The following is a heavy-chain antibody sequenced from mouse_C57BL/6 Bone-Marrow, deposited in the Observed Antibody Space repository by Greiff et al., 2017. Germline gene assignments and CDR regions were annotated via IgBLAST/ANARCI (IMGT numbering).Heavy chain of an antibody. J-gene: IGHJ2*01. V-gene: IGHV5-4*01. Sequence: EVHLVESGGGLVKPGGSLKLSCAASGFTFSSYAMSWVRQTPEKRLEWVATISDGGSYTYYPDNVKGRFTFSRDNAKNNLYLQMSHLKSEDTAMYYCAREEVRYYFDYWGQGTTLTVSS. CDR3: AREEVRYYFDY. CDR1: GFTFSSYA. CDR2: ISDGGSYT. D-gene: IGHD1-1*01.